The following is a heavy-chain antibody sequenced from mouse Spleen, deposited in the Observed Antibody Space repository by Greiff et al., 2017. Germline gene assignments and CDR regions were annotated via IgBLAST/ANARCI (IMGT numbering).Heavy chain of an antibody. CDR2: ISYDGSN. Sequence: EVKLQESGPGLVKPSQSLSLTCSVTGYSITSGYYWNWIRQVPGNKLEWMGYISYDGSNNYNPSLKNRISITRDTSKNQFFLKLNSVTTEDTATYYCARGREFDYWGQGTTLTVSS. CDR1: GYSITSGYY. J-gene: IGHJ2*01. V-gene: IGHV3-6*02. CDR3: ARGREFDY.